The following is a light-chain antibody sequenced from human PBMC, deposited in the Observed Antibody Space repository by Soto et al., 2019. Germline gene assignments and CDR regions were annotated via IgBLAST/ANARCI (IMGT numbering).Light chain of an antibody. CDR2: DVS. Sequence: QSALTQPDSVSGSPGQSIAISCTGTSSDVGAYNFVSWYQHHPGKAPELLLYDVSARPSGVSDRFSGSRSGNTASLTISALQAEDEADYYCCSYAGSNTHYVFGTGTKLTVL. CDR1: SSDVGAYNF. CDR3: CSYAGSNTHYV. V-gene: IGLV2-14*03. J-gene: IGLJ1*01.